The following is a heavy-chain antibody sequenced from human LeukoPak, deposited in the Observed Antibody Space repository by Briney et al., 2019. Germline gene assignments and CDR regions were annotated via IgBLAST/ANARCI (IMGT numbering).Heavy chain of an antibody. J-gene: IGHJ4*02. V-gene: IGHV1-2*02. Sequence: ASVKVSCKASGYTFTGYYMHWVRQAPGQGLEWMGWVNPNSGGTSYAQKFQGRVTMTRDTSISTAYMELSRLRSDDTAVYYCARDSDYYDSSGYYSYWGQGTLVTVSS. CDR2: VNPNSGGT. CDR1: GYTFTGYY. D-gene: IGHD3-22*01. CDR3: ARDSDYYDSSGYYSY.